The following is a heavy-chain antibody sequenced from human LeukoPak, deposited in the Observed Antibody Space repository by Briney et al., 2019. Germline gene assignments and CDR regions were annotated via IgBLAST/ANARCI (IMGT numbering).Heavy chain of an antibody. Sequence: GGSLRLSCAASGFTFSSYAMSWVRQAPGKGPEWVSAISGSGGSTYYADSVKGRFTISRDNSKNTLYLQMNSLRAEDTAVYYCVSPIWFGESGGYWGQGTLVTVSS. CDR1: GFTFSSYA. D-gene: IGHD3-10*01. V-gene: IGHV3-23*01. CDR3: VSPIWFGESGGY. CDR2: ISGSGGST. J-gene: IGHJ4*02.